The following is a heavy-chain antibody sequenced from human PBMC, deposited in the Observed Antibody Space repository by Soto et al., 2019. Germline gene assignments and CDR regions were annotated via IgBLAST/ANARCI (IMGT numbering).Heavy chain of an antibody. D-gene: IGHD3-3*01. CDR1: GGAINSYY. CDR2: IYSSGST. J-gene: IGHJ5*02. V-gene: IGHV4-4*07. Sequence: SEPLSLTCTVSGGAINSYYWTWIRQPAGKGLEWIGRIYSSGSTKYNPSLQSRVTMSLDTSKNQFSLRLTSVTAADTAVYYCARGQRFSDWFDPWGQGTLVTVS. CDR3: ARGQRFSDWFDP.